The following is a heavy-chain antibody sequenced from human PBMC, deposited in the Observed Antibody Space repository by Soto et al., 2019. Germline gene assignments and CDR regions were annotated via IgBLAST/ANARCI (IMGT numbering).Heavy chain of an antibody. CDR1: GFTFSSYA. V-gene: IGHV3-23*01. J-gene: IGHJ4*02. D-gene: IGHD3-22*01. Sequence: GSLRLSCAASGFTFSSYAMSWVRQAPGKGLEWVSAISGSGGSTYYADSVKGRFTISRDNSKNTLYLQMNSLRAEDTAVYYCAKEEPSYYYDCSGYAEYYFDYWGQGTLVTVSS. CDR2: ISGSGGST. CDR3: AKEEPSYYYDCSGYAEYYFDY.